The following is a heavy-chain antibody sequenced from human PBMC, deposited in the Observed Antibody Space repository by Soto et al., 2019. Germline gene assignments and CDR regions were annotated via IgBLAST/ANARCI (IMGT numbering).Heavy chain of an antibody. CDR3: ARVGVDMPAPAYYFDY. D-gene: IGHD3-3*01. CDR2: IWYDGSNK. J-gene: IGHJ4*02. Sequence: QVQRVESGGGVVQPGRSLRLSCAASGFTFSSYGMHCVRQAPGKGLEWGAVIWYDGSNKYYADSVKGRFTISRDNSNNTRYLQMNSLRAEDTAVYYCARVGVDMPAPAYYFDYWGQGTLVTVSS. CDR1: GFTFSSYG. V-gene: IGHV3-33*01.